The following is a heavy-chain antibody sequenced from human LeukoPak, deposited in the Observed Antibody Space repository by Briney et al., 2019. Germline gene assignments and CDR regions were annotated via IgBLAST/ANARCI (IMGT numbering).Heavy chain of an antibody. CDR1: GGSIRSGGDY. CDR2: IHYSEST. CDR3: ARGHEDYDSSGYYRFDY. D-gene: IGHD3-22*01. J-gene: IGHJ4*02. Sequence: SETLSLTCTVSGGSIRSGGDYWSWIRQHPGKGLEWIGYIHYSESTYYNPSLRSRVTISVDTSKNQSSLKLNSVTAADTAVYFCARGHEDYDSSGYYRFDYWGQGTLVTVSS. V-gene: IGHV4-31*03.